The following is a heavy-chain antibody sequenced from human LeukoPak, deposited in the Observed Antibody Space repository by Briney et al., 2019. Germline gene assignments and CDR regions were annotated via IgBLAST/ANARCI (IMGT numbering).Heavy chain of an antibody. V-gene: IGHV3-23*01. Sequence: GGSLRLSCAASGFTFSSYWMSWVRQAPGKGLEWVSAISSTGGTAYYADSVKGRFTISRDNSKNTLYLQMNSLRAEDTAVYYCARDWFHAIDYWGQGTLVTVSS. D-gene: IGHD2/OR15-2a*01. CDR3: ARDWFHAIDY. CDR2: ISSTGGTA. J-gene: IGHJ4*02. CDR1: GFTFSSYW.